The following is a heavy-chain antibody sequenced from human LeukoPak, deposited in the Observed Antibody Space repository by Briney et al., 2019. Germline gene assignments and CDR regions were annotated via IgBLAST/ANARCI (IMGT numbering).Heavy chain of an antibody. CDR3: ARHSSSNWISWFDA. V-gene: IGHV4-39*01. CDR1: GGSIGSNSYS. Sequence: PSETPSLTCIVSGGSIGSNSYSWGWIRQPPGKGLEWIGSIYHTGSTNKNPSLKSRLTISVDKSKDQFSLKLTSVTAADTALYYCARHSSSNWISWFDAWGQGTTVTVSS. CDR2: IYHTGST. D-gene: IGHD6-13*01. J-gene: IGHJ6*02.